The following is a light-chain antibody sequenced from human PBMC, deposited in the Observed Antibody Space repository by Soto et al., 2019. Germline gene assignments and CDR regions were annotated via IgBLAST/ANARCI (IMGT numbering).Light chain of an antibody. CDR1: QSISSW. J-gene: IGKJ1*01. V-gene: IGKV1-5*01. CDR2: DAS. Sequence: DIQMTQSPSTLSASVGDRVTITCRASQSISSWLAWYQQKPGKAPKLLIYDASSLESGVPSRFSGSGSGTAFTLSISSLQPDDFATYYCHQYNSYSPTFGQGTKMEIK. CDR3: HQYNSYSPT.